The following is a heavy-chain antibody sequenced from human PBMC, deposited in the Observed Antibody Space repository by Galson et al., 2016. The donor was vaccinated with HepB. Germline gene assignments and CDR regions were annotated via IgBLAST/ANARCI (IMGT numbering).Heavy chain of an antibody. CDR2: IYTSGNT. V-gene: IGHV4-61*02. CDR1: GGSISSGSYY. Sequence: TLSLTCSVSGGSISSGSYYWSWIRQSAGKGLEWIGRIYTSGNTNYNPSLKSRVTMSVDTVTNQFSLRLSSVTAADTSVYYCARLVHGGTFFDSWGQGTLVTVSS. CDR3: ARLVHGGTFFDS. D-gene: IGHD1-14*01. J-gene: IGHJ4*02.